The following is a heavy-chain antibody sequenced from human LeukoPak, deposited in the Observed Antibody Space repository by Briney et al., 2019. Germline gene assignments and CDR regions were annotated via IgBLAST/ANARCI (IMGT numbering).Heavy chain of an antibody. CDR2: INTGGTVT. CDR1: GFTFSKYW. D-gene: IGHD6-19*01. CDR3: ATKQWLAPPPDS. J-gene: IGHJ4*02. V-gene: IGHV3-74*01. Sequence: GGSLRLSCAASGFTFSKYWMLWVRQAPGKGLESVSRINTGGTVTTYADSVKGRFTVSRDNADNTMFLQMNSVKDEDTAVYYCATKQWLAPPPDSWGQGTPVTVSS.